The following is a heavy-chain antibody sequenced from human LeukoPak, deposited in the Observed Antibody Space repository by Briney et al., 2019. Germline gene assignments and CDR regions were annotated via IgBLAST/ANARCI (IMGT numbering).Heavy chain of an antibody. Sequence: PSETLSLTCTVSGGSISSSSYYWGWIRQPPGKGLEWIGSIYYSGSTYYNPSLKSRVTISVDTFKNQFSLKLSSVTAADTAVYYCAWGLRTRIDIWGQGTMVTVSS. D-gene: IGHD2-21*02. CDR1: GGSISSSSYY. J-gene: IGHJ3*02. CDR2: IYYSGST. V-gene: IGHV4-39*01. CDR3: AWGLRTRIDI.